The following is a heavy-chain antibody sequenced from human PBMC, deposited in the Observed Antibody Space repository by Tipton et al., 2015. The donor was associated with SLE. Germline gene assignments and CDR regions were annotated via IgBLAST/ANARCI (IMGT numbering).Heavy chain of an antibody. CDR1: GGSISSHY. V-gene: IGHV4-59*11. Sequence: TLSLTCTVSGGSISSHYWSWIRQPPGKGLEWIGYIYYSGSTNYNPSLKSRVTISVDTSKNQFSLKLSSVTAADTAVYYCARDRATMIVVVTGYFDLWGRGTLVTVSS. D-gene: IGHD3-22*01. CDR2: IYYSGST. CDR3: ARDRATMIVVVTGYFDL. J-gene: IGHJ2*01.